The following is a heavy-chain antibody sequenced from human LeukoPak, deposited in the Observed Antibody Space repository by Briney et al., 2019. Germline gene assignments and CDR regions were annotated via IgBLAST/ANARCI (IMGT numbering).Heavy chain of an antibody. V-gene: IGHV1-18*04. D-gene: IGHD2-2*01. CDR3: ARDPSCSSTSCYAAFDY. J-gene: IGHJ4*02. CDR1: GYTFTSYG. Sequence: ASVKVSCKASGYTFTSYGISWVRQAPGQGLEWMGWISAYNGNTNYAQKFQGRVTITADESTSTAYMELSSLRSEDTAVYYCARDPSCSSTSCYAAFDYWGQGTLVTVSS. CDR2: ISAYNGNT.